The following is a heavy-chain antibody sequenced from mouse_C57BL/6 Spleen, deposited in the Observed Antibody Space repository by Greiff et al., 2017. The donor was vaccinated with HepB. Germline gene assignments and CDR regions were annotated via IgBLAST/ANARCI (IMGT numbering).Heavy chain of an antibody. CDR2: ISGGGGNT. V-gene: IGHV5-9*01. D-gene: IGHD2-5*01. J-gene: IGHJ3*01. Sequence: EVQVVESGGGLVKPGGSLKLSCAASGFTFSSYTMSWVRQTPEKRLEWVATISGGGGNTYYPDSVKGRFTISRDNAKNTRYLQMSSLRSEDTALYYCARPSYYSNYEGFAYWGQGTLVTVSA. CDR1: GFTFSSYT. CDR3: ARPSYYSNYEGFAY.